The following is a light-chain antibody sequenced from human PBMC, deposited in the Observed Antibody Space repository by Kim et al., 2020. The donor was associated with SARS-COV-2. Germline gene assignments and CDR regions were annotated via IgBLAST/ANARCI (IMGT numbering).Light chain of an antibody. CDR3: GTWDNSLSAGYV. Sequence: QSVLTQPPSVSVAPGQKVTISCSGSSSNIGNNYVSWYQQLPGTAPKLLIYDNNKRPSGIPDRFSGSKSGTSATLGITGLQTGDEADYYCGTWDNSLSAGYVFGTGTKVTVL. J-gene: IGLJ1*01. V-gene: IGLV1-51*01. CDR1: SSNIGNNY. CDR2: DNN.